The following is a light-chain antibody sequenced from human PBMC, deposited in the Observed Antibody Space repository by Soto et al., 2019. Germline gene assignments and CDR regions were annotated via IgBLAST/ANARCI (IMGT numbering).Light chain of an antibody. Sequence: QSVLTQPASVSGSRGQSITISCSGTSGDIGTYNLVSWFQQRPGNAPELIIYASNKRPSGVSDRFSGSRSGHTASLTISGLHAEDESDYYCCSFSGSYTCVFGGGTKLTVL. J-gene: IGLJ3*02. CDR1: SGDIGTYNL. CDR2: ASN. CDR3: CSFSGSYTCV. V-gene: IGLV2-23*01.